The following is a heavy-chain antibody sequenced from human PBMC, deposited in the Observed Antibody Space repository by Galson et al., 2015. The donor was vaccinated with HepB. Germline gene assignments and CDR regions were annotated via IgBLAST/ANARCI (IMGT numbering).Heavy chain of an antibody. Sequence: SVKVSCKASGYTFTSYAMHWVRQAPGQRLEWMGWINAGNGNTKYSQKFQGRVTITRDTSASTAYMELSSLRSEDTAVYYCARARVRSPALGTFDYWGQGTLVTVSS. V-gene: IGHV1-3*01. CDR1: GYTFTSYA. D-gene: IGHD3-10*01. J-gene: IGHJ4*02. CDR2: INAGNGNT. CDR3: ARARVRSPALGTFDY.